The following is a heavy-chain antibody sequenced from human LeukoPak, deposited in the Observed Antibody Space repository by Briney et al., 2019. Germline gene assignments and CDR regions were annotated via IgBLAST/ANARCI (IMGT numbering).Heavy chain of an antibody. V-gene: IGHV3-9*01. J-gene: IGHJ6*03. CDR1: GFTFDEHA. CDR2: ISWNSGSI. Sequence: PGRSLRLSCAGSGFTFDEHAMHWVRQAPGKGLEWVSGISWNSGSIAYADSVTGRFTISRDNAKNLLFLQMSSLRAADTALYTNYYYYMDVWGTGTTVPVSS. CDR3: YYYYMDV.